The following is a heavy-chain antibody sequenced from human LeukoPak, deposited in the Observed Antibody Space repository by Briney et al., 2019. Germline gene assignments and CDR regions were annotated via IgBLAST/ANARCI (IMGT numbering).Heavy chain of an antibody. V-gene: IGHV3-30*02. Sequence: GGSLRLSCAASGFTFSSYSMNWVRQAPGKGLEWVAFIRYDGSNKYYADSVKGRFTISGDNSKNTLYLQMNSLRAEDTAVYYCAKDQVRALIYYYYYYMDVWGKGTTVTISS. CDR2: IRYDGSNK. CDR1: GFTFSSYS. D-gene: IGHD3-10*01. CDR3: AKDQVRALIYYYYYYMDV. J-gene: IGHJ6*03.